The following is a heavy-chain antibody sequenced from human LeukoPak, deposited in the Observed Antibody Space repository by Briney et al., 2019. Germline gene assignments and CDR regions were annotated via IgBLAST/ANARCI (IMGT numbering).Heavy chain of an antibody. Sequence: SETLSLTCTVSGGSMSISSFFWGWIRQPPGKGLEWIGSIYYGGNTYYNPSLKSRLTISVDTSKLQFSLNLSSVTAADTAVYYCVRRAASGRFDPWGQGTLVTVSS. CDR1: GGSMSISSFF. J-gene: IGHJ5*02. CDR2: IYYGGNT. D-gene: IGHD6-13*01. CDR3: VRRAASGRFDP. V-gene: IGHV4-39*01.